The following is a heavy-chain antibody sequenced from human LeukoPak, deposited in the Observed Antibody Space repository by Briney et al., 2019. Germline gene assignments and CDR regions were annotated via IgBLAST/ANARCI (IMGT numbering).Heavy chain of an antibody. CDR3: ARQYYYDRIYDN. J-gene: IGHJ4*02. CDR1: GGSISSSSYY. Sequence: SETLSLTCTVSGGSISSSSYYWGWIRQPPGKGLEWIGNIYYNGRTNYNPSLKSRVTISVDTSKTQFSLKLSSVTAADTAVYYCARQYYYDRIYDNWGQGTLVTVSS. D-gene: IGHD3-22*01. V-gene: IGHV4-39*07. CDR2: IYYNGRT.